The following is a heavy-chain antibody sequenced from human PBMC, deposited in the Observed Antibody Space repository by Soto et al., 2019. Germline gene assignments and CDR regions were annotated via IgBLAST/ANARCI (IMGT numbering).Heavy chain of an antibody. CDR2: ISGSGGST. D-gene: IGHD3-22*01. V-gene: IGHV3-23*01. Sequence: SLRLSCAASGFTFSSYAMSWVRQAPGKGLEWVSAISGSGGSTYYADSVKGRFTISRDNSKNTLYLQMNSLRAEDTAVYYCAKDQGGITMIVVVLSPFFDYWGQGTLVTVSS. CDR1: GFTFSSYA. CDR3: AKDQGGITMIVVVLSPFFDY. J-gene: IGHJ4*02.